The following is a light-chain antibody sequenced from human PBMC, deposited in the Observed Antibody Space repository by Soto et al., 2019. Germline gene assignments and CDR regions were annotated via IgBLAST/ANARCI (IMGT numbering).Light chain of an antibody. V-gene: IGKV3-15*01. CDR1: QTISSD. CDR2: GAS. CDR3: QEYNYWPPVT. Sequence: EIVMTQSPATLSVSPGERATLSCRASQTISSDLAWYQQKPGQAPRLLIYGASTRATGIPARFSGSGSGTEFTLTISSLQSEDFAVYYCQEYNYWPPVTFGGGTKVDIK. J-gene: IGKJ4*01.